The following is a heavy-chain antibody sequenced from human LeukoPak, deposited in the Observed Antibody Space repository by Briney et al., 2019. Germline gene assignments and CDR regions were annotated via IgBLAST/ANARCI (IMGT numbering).Heavy chain of an antibody. CDR3: ARHVISRRPDGMDV. D-gene: IGHD1-1*01. CDR2: IYYSGST. J-gene: IGHJ6*02. V-gene: IGHV4-39*01. CDR1: GGSISSTTYY. Sequence: PSETLSLTCTVAGGSISSTTYYWGWIRQPPGKGLEWIGSIYYSGSTNYNPSLKSRVTISVDTSKNQFSLKLSSVTAADTAVYYCARHVISRRPDGMDVWGQGTTVTVSS.